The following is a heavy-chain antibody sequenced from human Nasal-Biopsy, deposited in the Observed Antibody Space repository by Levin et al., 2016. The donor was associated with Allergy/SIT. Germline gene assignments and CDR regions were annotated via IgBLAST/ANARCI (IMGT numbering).Heavy chain of an antibody. CDR3: ARMDEGRDGLFEY. J-gene: IGHJ4*02. D-gene: IGHD5-24*01. CDR1: GFSLTTSGMR. CDR2: IDWDEDK. V-gene: IGHV2-70*04. Sequence: SGPTLVKPTQTLTLTCTFSGFSLTTSGMRVNWIRQPPGKALEWLARIDWDEDKFYSTSLKTRLTISKDISKNQVVLTVTNMDPVDTATYYCARMDEGRDGLFEYWGQGTLVTVSS.